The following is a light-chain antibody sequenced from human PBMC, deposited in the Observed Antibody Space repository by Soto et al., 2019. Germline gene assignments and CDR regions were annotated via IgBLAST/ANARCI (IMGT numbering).Light chain of an antibody. CDR3: SSYTSSSTLSYA. CDR2: EVS. V-gene: IGLV2-14*01. J-gene: IGLJ1*01. Sequence: VLTQPASVSGSPGQSITISCTGTSSDVGGYNYVSWYQQHPGKAPKLMIYEVSNRPSGVSNRFSGSKSGNTASLTISGLQAEDEADYYCSSYTSSSTLSYAFGTGTKVTVL. CDR1: SSDVGGYNY.